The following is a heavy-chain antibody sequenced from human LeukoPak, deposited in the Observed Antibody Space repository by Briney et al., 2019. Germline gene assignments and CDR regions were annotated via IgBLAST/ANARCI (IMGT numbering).Heavy chain of an antibody. CDR3: ARDSVIVGATGFDY. CDR1: GYTFTSYG. J-gene: IGHJ4*02. D-gene: IGHD1-26*01. Sequence: ASVKVSCKASGYTFTSYGISWVRQAPGQGLEWMGWISAYNGNTNYAQKPQGRVTMTTDTSTSTAYMELRSLRSDDTAVYYCARDSVIVGATGFDYWGQGTLVTVSS. V-gene: IGHV1-18*01. CDR2: ISAYNGNT.